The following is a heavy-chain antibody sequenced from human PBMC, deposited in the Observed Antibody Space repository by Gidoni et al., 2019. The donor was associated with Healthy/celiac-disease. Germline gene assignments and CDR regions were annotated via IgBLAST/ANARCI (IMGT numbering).Heavy chain of an antibody. CDR3: ARGALRYDYIWGSYRYTGNWFDP. V-gene: IGHV1-8*01. CDR2: MNPNSGNT. Sequence: QVQLVQSGAEVKKPGASVKVSCKASGYTFTSYDINWVRQATGQGLEWMGWMNPNSGNTGDAQKFQGRVTMTRNTSISTAYMELSSLRSEDTAVYYCARGALRYDYIWGSYRYTGNWFDPWGQGTLVTVSS. CDR1: GYTFTSYD. D-gene: IGHD3-16*02. J-gene: IGHJ5*02.